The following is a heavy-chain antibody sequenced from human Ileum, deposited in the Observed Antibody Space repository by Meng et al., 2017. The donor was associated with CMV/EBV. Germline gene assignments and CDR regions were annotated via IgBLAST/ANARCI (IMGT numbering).Heavy chain of an antibody. J-gene: IGHJ4*02. D-gene: IGHD2-15*01. CDR1: GFTFSTYV. Sequence: GESLKISCAASGFTFSTYVMTWVRQSPGKGLEWVSSISGAGGSTKNADSVKGRSTISRDNSKNTMYLQMNSLRAEDTAVYYCARVLMVAFDYWGQGTLVTVSS. CDR3: ARVLMVAFDY. V-gene: IGHV3-23*01. CDR2: ISGAGGST.